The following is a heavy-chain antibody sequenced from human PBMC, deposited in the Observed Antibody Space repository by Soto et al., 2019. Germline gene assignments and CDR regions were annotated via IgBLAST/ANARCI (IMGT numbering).Heavy chain of an antibody. D-gene: IGHD3-22*01. CDR3: ARGGYYDSSGSRNYHYYGMDV. J-gene: IGHJ6*02. CDR1: GYTFSSYG. CDR2: ISPYNDDT. V-gene: IGHV1-18*01. Sequence: QAQLVQSGVEVKKPGASVKVSCKASGYTFSSYGINWVRQAPGQGLEWLVWISPYNDDTKYAQMLQGRVTMTTDTSSRTAYMAMRSLRSDDTAVYFCARGGYYDSSGSRNYHYYGMDVWGQGTTVTVSS.